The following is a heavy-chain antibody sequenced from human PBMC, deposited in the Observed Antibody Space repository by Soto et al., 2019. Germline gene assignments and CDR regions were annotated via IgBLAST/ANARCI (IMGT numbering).Heavy chain of an antibody. Sequence: QPGGSLRLSCAASGFTFSSYDMHWVRQATGKGLEWVSAIGTAGDTYYPGSVKGRFTISRENAKNSLYLQMNSLRAGDTAVYYCARESQNDYSTQRGGGMDVWGQGTTVTVSS. J-gene: IGHJ6*02. D-gene: IGHD4-4*01. V-gene: IGHV3-13*01. CDR2: IGTAGDT. CDR1: GFTFSSYD. CDR3: ARESQNDYSTQRGGGMDV.